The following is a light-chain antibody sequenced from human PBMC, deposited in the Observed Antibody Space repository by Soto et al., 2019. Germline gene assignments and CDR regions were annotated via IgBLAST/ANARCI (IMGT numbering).Light chain of an antibody. CDR3: CSYAGDSTFVV. Sequence: QSALTQPASVSGSPGQSLTISCIGTSSDVGTYNLVSWYQQHPGQAPKLMLYEGTKRPSGVSHRFSGSRSGNTASLTISGLQAEDEADYYCCSYAGDSTFVVFGGGTKVTVL. CDR2: EGT. J-gene: IGLJ2*01. CDR1: SSDVGTYNL. V-gene: IGLV2-23*03.